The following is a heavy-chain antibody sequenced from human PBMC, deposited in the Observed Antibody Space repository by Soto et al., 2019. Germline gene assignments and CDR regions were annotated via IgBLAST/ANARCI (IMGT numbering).Heavy chain of an antibody. V-gene: IGHV4-34*01. CDR3: AKPLVGATTIGAFDI. Sequence: QVQLQQWGAGLLKPSETLSLTCAVYGGSFSGYYWSWIRQPPGKGLEWIGEINHSGSTNYNPSLKSRVTLSVDTSKNQFSLKLSSVTAADTAVYYCAKPLVGATTIGAFDIWGQGTMVTVSS. D-gene: IGHD1-26*01. CDR2: INHSGST. J-gene: IGHJ3*02. CDR1: GGSFSGYY.